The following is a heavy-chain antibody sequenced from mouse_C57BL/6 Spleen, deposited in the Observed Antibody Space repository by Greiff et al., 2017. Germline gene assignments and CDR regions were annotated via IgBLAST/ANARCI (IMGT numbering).Heavy chain of an antibody. V-gene: IGHV1-69*01. CDR3: ARSVWLLGEYFDY. Sequence: VQLQQPGAELVMPGASVKLSCKASGYTFTSDWMHWVKQRLGQGLEWIGENDPSDSYTNYNQKVKGKSTLTVDKSTSTAYMQLSCLTSEDSAVYYCARSVWLLGEYFDYWGKGTTLTVSS. CDR2: NDPSDSYT. D-gene: IGHD2-3*01. J-gene: IGHJ2*01. CDR1: GYTFTSDW.